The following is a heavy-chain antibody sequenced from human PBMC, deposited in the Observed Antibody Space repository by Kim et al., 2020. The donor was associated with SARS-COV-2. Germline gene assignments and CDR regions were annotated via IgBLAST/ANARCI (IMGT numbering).Heavy chain of an antibody. V-gene: IGHV1-69*13. CDR2: IIPISATL. J-gene: IGHJ3*02. CDR3: AGDNDDGVVIYALEI. Sequence: SVNVSCKASGGSFSHYDFNWVRQAPGQGLEWMGGIIPISATLNYAQQFQGRLTITADESMNTVYMELRNLRSEDTALYYCAGDNDDGVVIYALEIWGPGTMVIVSS. CDR1: GGSFSHYD. D-gene: IGHD2-21*01.